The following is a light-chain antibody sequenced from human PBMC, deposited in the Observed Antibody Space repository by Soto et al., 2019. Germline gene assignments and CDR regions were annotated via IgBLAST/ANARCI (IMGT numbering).Light chain of an antibody. V-gene: IGKV3-15*01. CDR1: QSVSSN. CDR3: QQYNNWPPMYT. Sequence: EIVMTQSPATLSVSPGERATLSCRASQSVSSNLAWYQQKPGQAPRLLIYGASTRATGIPARFSGSGSGTEFTLTIRSLQSEDLAVYYCQQYNNWPPMYTLGKVTKLEIK. CDR2: GAS. J-gene: IGKJ2*01.